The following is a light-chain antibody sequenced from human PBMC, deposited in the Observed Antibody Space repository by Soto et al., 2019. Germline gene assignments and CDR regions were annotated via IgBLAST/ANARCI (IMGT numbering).Light chain of an antibody. J-gene: IGLJ3*02. CDR1: SIGGKR. CDR3: QVWESTGDQRV. V-gene: IGLV3-21*02. CDR2: ENS. Sequence: SYELTQPPSVSVAPGQTATITCGANSIGGKRVHWYQQKPGQAPVLVVRENSARPSGIPERVSGANSGDTAILTITRVEAGDEADYYCQVWESTGDQRVFGGGTKVTVL.